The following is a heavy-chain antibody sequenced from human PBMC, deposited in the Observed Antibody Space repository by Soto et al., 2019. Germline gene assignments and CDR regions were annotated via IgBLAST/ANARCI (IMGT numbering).Heavy chain of an antibody. J-gene: IGHJ4*02. Sequence: PSETLSLTCSVSGGSISSSQWTWIRQTPTKGLEWIGYISSTGTTNYNPSLKSRVTMSVDTSKNQFSLKLISVTAADTAKYFCAREGNLGRWLQTLDFWGQGTLVTVS. CDR2: ISSTGTT. CDR1: GGSISSSQ. V-gene: IGHV4-59*01. CDR3: AREGNLGRWLQTLDF. D-gene: IGHD5-12*01.